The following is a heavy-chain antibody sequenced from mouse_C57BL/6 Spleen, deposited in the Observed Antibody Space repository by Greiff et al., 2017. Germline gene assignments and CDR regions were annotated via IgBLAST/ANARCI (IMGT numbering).Heavy chain of an antibody. CDR1: GYAFTNYL. CDR2: INPGSGGT. CDR3: ARSGEYYYAMDY. J-gene: IGHJ4*01. Sequence: QVQLQQSGAELVRPGTSVKVSCKASGYAFTNYLIEWVKQRPGQGLEWIGVINPGSGGTNYNEKFKGKATLTADKSSSTAYMQLSSLTSEDSAVYFCARSGEYYYAMDYWGQGTSVTVSS. D-gene: IGHD2-13*01. V-gene: IGHV1-54*01.